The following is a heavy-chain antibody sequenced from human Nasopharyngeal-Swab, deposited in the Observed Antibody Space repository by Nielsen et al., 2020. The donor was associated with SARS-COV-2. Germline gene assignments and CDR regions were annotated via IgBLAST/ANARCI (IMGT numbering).Heavy chain of an antibody. CDR2: IYSGGST. J-gene: IGHJ4*02. D-gene: IGHD2-2*01. CDR1: GFTVSSNY. CDR3: AAGVVVPAANNDY. V-gene: IGHV3-53*01. Sequence: GGSLRLSCAASGFTVSSNYMSWVRQAPGKGLEWVSVIYSGGSTSYADSVKGRFTISRDNSKNTLYLQMNSLRAEDTAVYYCAAGVVVPAANNDYWGQGTLVTVSS.